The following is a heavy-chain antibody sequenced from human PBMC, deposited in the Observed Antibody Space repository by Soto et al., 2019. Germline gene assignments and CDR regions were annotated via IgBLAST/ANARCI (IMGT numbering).Heavy chain of an antibody. CDR3: ARDLRQLLSHNYYYYHLAV. D-gene: IGHD2-2*01. V-gene: IGHV3-11*01. CDR1: GFTFSDYQ. CDR2: IGSSGLSV. Sequence: QVHLVESGGGLVKPGGSLRLSCAASGFTFSDYQMSWIRQAPGKGLEWVSYIGSSGLSVYYEDSVKGRFTISSDNDNNSMYLQMKSLRAEDSAVYYCARDLRQLLSHNYYYYHLAVWGKGTTVSVSS. J-gene: IGHJ6*03.